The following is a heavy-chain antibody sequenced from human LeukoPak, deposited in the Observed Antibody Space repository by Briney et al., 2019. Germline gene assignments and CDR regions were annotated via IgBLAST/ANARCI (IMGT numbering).Heavy chain of an antibody. CDR3: ARGPGYSSGWYVLSVDY. J-gene: IGHJ4*02. D-gene: IGHD6-19*01. CDR1: GFTFSSYA. V-gene: IGHV3-30-3*01. Sequence: GRSLRLSCAASGFTFSSYAMHWVRQAPGKGLEWVAVISYDGSIKYYADSVKGRFTTSRDNSKNMLYLQMNSLSAEDTAVYYCARGPGYSSGWYVLSVDYWGQGTLVTVSS. CDR2: ISYDGSIK.